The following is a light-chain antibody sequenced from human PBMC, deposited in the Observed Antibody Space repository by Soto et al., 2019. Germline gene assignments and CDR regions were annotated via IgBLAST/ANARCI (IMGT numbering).Light chain of an antibody. V-gene: IGLV1-44*01. CDR3: ATWDGSLNAWV. CDR1: SSNIGTNT. J-gene: IGLJ3*02. Sequence: QSVLTQPPSASETPGQRVTISCSGSSSNIGTNTVDWYQQFPGTAPKLLIYNNNQRPSGVPDRFSGSKSGTSASLAISGLQSEDEADYYCATWDGSLNAWVFGGGTQLTVL. CDR2: NNN.